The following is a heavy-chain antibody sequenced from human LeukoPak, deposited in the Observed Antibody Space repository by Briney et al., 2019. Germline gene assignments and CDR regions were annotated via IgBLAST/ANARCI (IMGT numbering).Heavy chain of an antibody. J-gene: IGHJ5*02. CDR3: AKDADPDYIVLMVYAINWFDP. CDR1: GFTFSSYA. CDR2: ISGSGGST. Sequence: GGSLGLSCAASGFTFSSYAMSWVRQAPGKGLEWVSAISGSGGSTYYADSVKGRFTISRDNSKNTLYLQMNSLRAEDTAVYYYAKDADPDYIVLMVYAINWFDPWGQGTLVTVSS. D-gene: IGHD2-8*01. V-gene: IGHV3-23*01.